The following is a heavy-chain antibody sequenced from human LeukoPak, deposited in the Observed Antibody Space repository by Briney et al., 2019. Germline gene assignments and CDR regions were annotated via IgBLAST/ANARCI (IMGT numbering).Heavy chain of an antibody. J-gene: IGHJ4*02. D-gene: IGHD3-10*01. CDR3: TTDLPWFGEFIPPDY. V-gene: IGHV3-15*01. CDR2: IKSKTDGGTT. Sequence: GGSLRLSCAASGFTFSNAWMSWVRQAPGKGLEWVGRIKSKTDGGTTDYAAPVKGRFTISRDDSKNTLYLQMNSLKTEDTAVYYCTTDLPWFGEFIPPDYWGQGTLVTVSS. CDR1: GFTFSNAW.